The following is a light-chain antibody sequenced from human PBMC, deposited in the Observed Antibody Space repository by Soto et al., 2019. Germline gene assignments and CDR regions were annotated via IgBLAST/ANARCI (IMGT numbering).Light chain of an antibody. CDR1: SSNIGSNT. CDR2: SNN. CDR3: VAWDDSLNGYVV. J-gene: IGLJ2*01. Sequence: QSVLNHPPSANGIPGQRGTISNTRSSSNIGSNTVNWYQQLPGTAPKLVIYSNNQRPSGVPDRFSGSKSGTSASLAISGLQSEDEADYYCVAWDDSLNGYVVFGGGTKVTVL. V-gene: IGLV1-44*01.